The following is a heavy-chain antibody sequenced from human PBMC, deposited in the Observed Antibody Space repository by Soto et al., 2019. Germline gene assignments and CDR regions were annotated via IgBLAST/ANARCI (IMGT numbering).Heavy chain of an antibody. D-gene: IGHD2-8*01. Sequence: QVQLVESGGGVVQPGGSLRLSCAASGFTFSSYGMYWVRHAPGKGLEWVAIITYDEDTKYYADSGKGRFTISRDNSKSTLYLQINSLRAEDSAVYYCVKVFCINGRVFYYGLDTWGQGTTVTFS. CDR1: GFTFSSYG. V-gene: IGHV3-30*18. CDR2: ITYDEDTK. J-gene: IGHJ6*02. CDR3: VKVFCINGRVFYYGLDT.